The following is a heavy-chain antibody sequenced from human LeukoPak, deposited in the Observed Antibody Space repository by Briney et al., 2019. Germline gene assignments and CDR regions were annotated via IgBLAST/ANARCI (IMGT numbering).Heavy chain of an antibody. V-gene: IGHV4-39*07. CDR2: IYYSRST. CDR3: ARIVVPAATSIAARLGFDY. D-gene: IGHD2-2*01. CDR1: GGSISSSSYY. J-gene: IGHJ4*02. Sequence: SETLSLTCTVSGGSISSSSYYWGWIRQPPGKGLEWIGSIYYSRSTYYNPSLKSRVTISVDTSKNQFSLKLSSVTAADTAVYYCARIVVPAATSIAARLGFDYWGQGTLVTVSS.